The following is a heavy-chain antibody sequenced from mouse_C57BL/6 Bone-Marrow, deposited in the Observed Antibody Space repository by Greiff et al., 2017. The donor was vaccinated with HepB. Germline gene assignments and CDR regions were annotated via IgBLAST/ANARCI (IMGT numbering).Heavy chain of an antibody. CDR3: ARGYYGNRLAAY. Sequence: EVQLQQSGPELVKPGASVKISCKASGYTFTDYYMNWVKQSHGKSLEWIGDINPNNGGTSYNQKFKGKATLTVDKSSSTAYMELRSLTSEDSAVYYCARGYYGNRLAAYWGQGTLVTVSA. CDR2: INPNNGGT. D-gene: IGHD2-1*01. V-gene: IGHV1-26*01. CDR1: GYTFTDYY. J-gene: IGHJ3*01.